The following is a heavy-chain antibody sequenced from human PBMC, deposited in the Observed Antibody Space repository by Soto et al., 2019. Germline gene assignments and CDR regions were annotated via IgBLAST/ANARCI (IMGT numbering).Heavy chain of an antibody. Sequence: GGSLRLSCAASGFPFSSYSMNWVRQAPGKGLEWVSYISSSSRTIYCADSVKGRFTISRDNAKNSLYLQMNSLRAEDTAVYYCAREWDGDGYNSGWFDPWGQGTLVTVSS. CDR2: ISSSSRTI. D-gene: IGHD5-12*01. CDR3: AREWDGDGYNSGWFDP. CDR1: GFPFSSYS. V-gene: IGHV3-48*01. J-gene: IGHJ5*02.